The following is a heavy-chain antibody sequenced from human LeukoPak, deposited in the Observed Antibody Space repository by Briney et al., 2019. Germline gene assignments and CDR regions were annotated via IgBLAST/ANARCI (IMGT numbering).Heavy chain of an antibody. V-gene: IGHV3-23*01. J-gene: IGHJ4*02. CDR1: GFTFSSHA. Sequence: PGGSLRLSCVASGFTFSSHAASWFRQAPGKGLEWVSTIGLGTDTYYADSVRCRFTISKASSKNTLQMNSLSAEDTAIYYCVKHSGSVYGNTDYWGQGVLVTVSS. D-gene: IGHD1-1*01. CDR3: VKHSGSVYGNTDY. CDR2: IGLGTDT.